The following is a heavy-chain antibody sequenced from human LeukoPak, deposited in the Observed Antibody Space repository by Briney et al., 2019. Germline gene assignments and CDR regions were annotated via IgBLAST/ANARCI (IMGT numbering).Heavy chain of an antibody. J-gene: IGHJ6*02. D-gene: IGHD5-12*01. CDR2: INHSGST. CDR1: GGSFSGYY. V-gene: IGHV4-34*01. Sequence: PSDTLSLTCAVYGGSFSGYYWSWIRQPPGKGLEWIGEINHSGSTNYNPSLKSRVTISVDTSKNQFSLKLSSVTAADTAVYYCARDRGYSGYDYHYYGVDVWGQGTTVTVSS. CDR3: ARDRGYSGYDYHYYGVDV.